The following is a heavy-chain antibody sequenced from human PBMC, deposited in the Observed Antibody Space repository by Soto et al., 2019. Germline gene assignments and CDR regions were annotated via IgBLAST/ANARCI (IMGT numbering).Heavy chain of an antibody. CDR1: GYIFVNYG. CDR2: ISPYTGNT. D-gene: IGHD3-16*01. Sequence: QVQLVQSGDEVKKPAASVKVSCKASGYIFVNYGIAWVRQAPGQGHEWMGWISPYTGNTHSATKVQGRLTMTTDTSTSTAYMDLGSLTSDDTAVYYCVMVDNYVTPTPQDVWGQRTTVTVSS. J-gene: IGHJ6*02. CDR3: VMVDNYVTPTPQDV. V-gene: IGHV1-18*01.